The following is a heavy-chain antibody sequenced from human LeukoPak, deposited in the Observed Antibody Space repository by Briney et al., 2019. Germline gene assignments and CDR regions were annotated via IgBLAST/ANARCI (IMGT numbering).Heavy chain of an antibody. CDR1: GYTFTSYD. CDR3: ARVNYGSGSYGLDSDY. V-gene: IGHV1-8*01. J-gene: IGHJ4*02. Sequence: ASVKASCKASGYTFTSYDINWVRQATGQGLEWMGWMNPNSGNTGYAQKFQGRVTMTRNTSISTAYMELSSLRSEDTAVYYCARVNYGSGSYGLDSDYWGQGTLVTVSS. D-gene: IGHD3-10*01. CDR2: MNPNSGNT.